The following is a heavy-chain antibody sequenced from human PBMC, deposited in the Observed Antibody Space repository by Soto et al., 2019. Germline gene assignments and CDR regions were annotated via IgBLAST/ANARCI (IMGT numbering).Heavy chain of an antibody. CDR1: GPSMSGDVW. D-gene: IGHD2-8*02. V-gene: IGHV4-28*01. CDR2: TKSTGRT. CDR3: ARKTGGYAPFDD. J-gene: IGHJ4*02. Sequence: QVQLRESGPGLVKPSDTLSLTCVVSGPSMSGDVWWGWIRQPPGRGLEWIGYTKSTGRTHYNPSLASRVTMSVDTSRNQLSLKLSSVTAVDTAVYYCARKTGGYAPFDDWGQGTLVTVSS.